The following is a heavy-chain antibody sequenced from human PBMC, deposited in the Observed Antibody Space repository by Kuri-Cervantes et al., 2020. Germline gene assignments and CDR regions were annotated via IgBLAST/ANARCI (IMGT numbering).Heavy chain of an antibody. V-gene: IGHV4-34*01. Sequence: SQTLSLTCAVYGGSFSGYYWSWIRQPPGKGLEWIGEINHSGSTNYNPSLKSRVTISVDTSKNQFSLKLSSVTAADTAVYYCARHPGMGWFDYWGQGTLVTVSS. CDR1: GGSFSGYY. D-gene: IGHD6-13*01. CDR3: ARHPGMGWFDY. CDR2: INHSGST. J-gene: IGHJ4*02.